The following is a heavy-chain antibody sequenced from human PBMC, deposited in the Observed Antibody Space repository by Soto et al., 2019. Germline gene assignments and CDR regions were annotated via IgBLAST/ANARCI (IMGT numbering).Heavy chain of an antibody. V-gene: IGHV4-59*08. CDR1: GGSISSYY. CDR3: ASYDFWSGYNFDY. CDR2: IYYSGST. Sequence: SETLSLTCTVSGGSISSYYWSWIRQPPGKGLEWIGYIYYSGSTNYNPSLKSRVTISVDTSKNQFSLKLSSVTAADTAVYYCASYDFWSGYNFDYWGQGTLVTVSS. D-gene: IGHD3-3*01. J-gene: IGHJ4*02.